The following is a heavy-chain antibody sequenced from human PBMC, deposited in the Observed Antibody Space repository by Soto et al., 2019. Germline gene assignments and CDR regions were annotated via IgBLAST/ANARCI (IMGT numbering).Heavy chain of an antibody. J-gene: IGHJ4*02. CDR2: IYYSGNT. V-gene: IGHV4-30-4*03. D-gene: IGHD3-16*02. Sequence: SSETLSLTCTVSGGSISSGDYYWSWIRQPPGKGLEWIGYIYYSGNTYYNPSLKSRLSISGDTSKNQFSLRLSSVTAADTAVYYVFRTKYDIVWGSYRFDFWGQGTLVTVSS. CDR3: FRTKYDIVWGSYRFDF. CDR1: GGSISSGDYY.